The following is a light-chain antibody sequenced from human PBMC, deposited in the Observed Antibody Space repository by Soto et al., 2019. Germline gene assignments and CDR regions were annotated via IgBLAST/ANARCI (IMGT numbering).Light chain of an antibody. CDR3: ASWDATLNGHWV. V-gene: IGLV1-44*01. Sequence: QSVLTQPPSASGTPGQRVTISCSGSSSNIRSNTVNWYQQLPGTAPKLLIYKNDQRPSGVPDRFSGSKSGTSASLAISGLQSEDEAHYYCASWDATLNGHWVFGGGTKLTVL. CDR1: SSNIRSNT. J-gene: IGLJ3*02. CDR2: KND.